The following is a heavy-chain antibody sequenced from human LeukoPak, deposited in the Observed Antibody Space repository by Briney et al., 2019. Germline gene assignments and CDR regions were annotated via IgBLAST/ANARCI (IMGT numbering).Heavy chain of an antibody. CDR3: ARDPFIVVPAALRYMDV. Sequence: SETLSLTCTVSGYSISSAYYWGWIRQPPGKGLEWIGSIYHSGSIYYDPSLKSRVTISVDTSKNQLSLKLSSVTAADTAVYFCARDPFIVVPAALRYMDVWGKGTTVTVSS. CDR1: GYSISSAYY. CDR2: IYHSGSI. D-gene: IGHD2-2*01. V-gene: IGHV4-38-2*02. J-gene: IGHJ6*03.